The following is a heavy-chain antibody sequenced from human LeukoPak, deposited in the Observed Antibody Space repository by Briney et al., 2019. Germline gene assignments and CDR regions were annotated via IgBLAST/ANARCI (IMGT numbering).Heavy chain of an antibody. CDR3: VTALTSLRCGGHCTFDY. CDR2: IKSKVDGGTT. CDR1: AFTFSDAW. D-gene: IGHD2-21*01. V-gene: IGHV3-15*01. J-gene: IGHJ4*02. Sequence: GGSLRLSCAASAFTFSDAWMSWVRQAPGKGLEWVGRIKSKVDGGTTDYAAPVKGRFTISRDDSKTTVYLQMNSLKTEATAVYYCVTALTSLRCGGHCTFDYWGQGNLVTVSS.